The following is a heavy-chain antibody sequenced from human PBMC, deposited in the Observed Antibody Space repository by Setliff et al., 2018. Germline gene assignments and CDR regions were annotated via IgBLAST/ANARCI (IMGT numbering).Heavy chain of an antibody. CDR1: GYTFTGYY. CDR3: ARGRDFWSGYLGY. CDR2: INPNRGGT. J-gene: IGHJ4*02. Sequence: ASVKVSCKASGYTFTGYYMHWVRQAPGQGLELMGWINPNRGGTNYAQKFQGWVTMTRDTSISTAYMELSRLRSDDTAVYYCARGRDFWSGYLGYWGQGTLVTVS. V-gene: IGHV1-2*04. D-gene: IGHD3-3*01.